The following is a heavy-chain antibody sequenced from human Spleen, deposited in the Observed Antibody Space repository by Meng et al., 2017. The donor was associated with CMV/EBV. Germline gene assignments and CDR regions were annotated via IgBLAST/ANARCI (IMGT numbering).Heavy chain of an antibody. V-gene: IGHV4-39*07. Sequence: SETLSLTCTVSGGSISSSSYYWGWIRQPPGKGLEWIGEINHSGSTNYNPSLKSRVTISVDTSKNQFSLKLSSVTAADTAVYYCASLGYNWNYVDVWGQGTTVTVSS. CDR2: INHSGST. J-gene: IGHJ6*03. D-gene: IGHD1-20*01. CDR1: GGSISSSSYY. CDR3: ASLGYNWNYVDV.